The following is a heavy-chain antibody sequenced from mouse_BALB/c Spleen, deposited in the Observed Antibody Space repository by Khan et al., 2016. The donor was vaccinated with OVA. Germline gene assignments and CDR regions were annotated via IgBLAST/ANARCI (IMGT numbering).Heavy chain of an antibody. D-gene: IGHD1-2*01. Sequence: EVQLQESGPGLVKPSQSLSLTCTVTGYSITSGYGWNLIRQFPGNKLEWMGYISYSGSTNYNPSLKSLISITRDTSKNQFFLQLNSVTNEDTATYYCARTARIKYWGQGTTVTVSS. CDR2: ISYSGST. J-gene: IGHJ2*01. CDR1: GYSITSGYG. V-gene: IGHV3-2*02. CDR3: ARTARIKY.